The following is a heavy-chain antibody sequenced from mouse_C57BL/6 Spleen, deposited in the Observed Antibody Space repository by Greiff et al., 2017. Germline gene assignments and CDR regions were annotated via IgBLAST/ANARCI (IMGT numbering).Heavy chain of an antibody. CDR3: ARSNYGSSYGG. CDR1: GYTFTSYW. V-gene: IGHV1-9*01. CDR2: VLPGSGST. Sequence: VQLQQSGAELMRPGASVKLSCKASGYTFTSYWIGWVKQRPGQGLEWIGEVLPGSGSTNYNEKFKGKATFTAAKSSTTAYMQLRSLTTEDSAIYVCARSNYGSSYGGWGKVITVT. D-gene: IGHD1-1*01. J-gene: IGHJ1*03.